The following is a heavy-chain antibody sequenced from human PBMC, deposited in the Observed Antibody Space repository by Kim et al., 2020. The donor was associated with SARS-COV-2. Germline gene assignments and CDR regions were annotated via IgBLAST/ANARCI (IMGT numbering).Heavy chain of an antibody. D-gene: IGHD3-22*01. Sequence: YYADPVTCRLPISENNAKNSLYLQMNSLRAEDTAVYYCARAFSSGYVFDYWGQGTLVTVSS. V-gene: IGHV3-21*01. J-gene: IGHJ4*02. CDR3: ARAFSSGYVFDY.